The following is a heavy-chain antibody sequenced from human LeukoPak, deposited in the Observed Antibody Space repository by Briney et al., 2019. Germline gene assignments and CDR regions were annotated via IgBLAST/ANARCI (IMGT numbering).Heavy chain of an antibody. CDR3: ARQDYDSSGYIFDY. J-gene: IGHJ4*02. D-gene: IGHD3-22*01. CDR1: GGSISSYY. V-gene: IGHV4-59*01. Sequence: SETLSLTCTVSGGSISSYYWSWIRQPPGKGLEWIGYIYYSGSTNYNPSLKSRVTISVDTSKNQYSLKLSSVTAADTAVYYCARQDYDSSGYIFDYWGQGTLVTVSS. CDR2: IYYSGST.